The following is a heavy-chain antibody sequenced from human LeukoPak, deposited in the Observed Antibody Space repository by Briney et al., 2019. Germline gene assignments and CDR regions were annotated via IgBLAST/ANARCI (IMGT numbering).Heavy chain of an antibody. CDR2: ITHSGST. CDR1: GGSFSGYN. J-gene: IGHJ5*02. CDR3: ARVTAIFLWFGEQENWFDP. D-gene: IGHD3-10*01. Sequence: PSETLSLTCAVYGGSFSGYNWSWIRQPPGKGLEWIGEITHSGSTNYNPSLKSRVTISVDTSKNQFSLKLSSVTAADTAVYYCARVTAIFLWFGEQENWFDPWGQGTLVTVSS. V-gene: IGHV4-34*01.